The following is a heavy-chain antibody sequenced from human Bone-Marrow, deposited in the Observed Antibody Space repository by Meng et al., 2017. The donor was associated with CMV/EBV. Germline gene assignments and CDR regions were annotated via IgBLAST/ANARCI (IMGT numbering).Heavy chain of an antibody. V-gene: IGHV3-21*01. J-gene: IGHJ4*02. D-gene: IGHD1-26*01. Sequence: GESLKISCAASGFTFSSYSMNWVRQAPGKGLEWVSSISSSSSYIYYADSVKGRFTISRDNAKNSLYLQMNRLRAEDTAVYYCAFYNSGSYISSGGYFDYWGQGTLVTVSS. CDR1: GFTFSSYS. CDR3: AFYNSGSYISSGGYFDY. CDR2: ISSSSSYI.